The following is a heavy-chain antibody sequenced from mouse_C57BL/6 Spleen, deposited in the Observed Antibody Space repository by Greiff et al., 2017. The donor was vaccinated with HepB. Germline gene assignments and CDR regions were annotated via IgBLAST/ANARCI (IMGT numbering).Heavy chain of an antibody. J-gene: IGHJ1*03. Sequence: EVMLVESGGGLVKPGGSLKLSCAASGFTFSSYTMSWVRQTPEKRLEWVATISGGGGNTYYPDSVKGRFTISRDNAKNTLYLQMSSLRSEDTALYYCARPQGYGSSYWYFDVWGTGTTVTVSS. CDR3: ARPQGYGSSYWYFDV. D-gene: IGHD1-1*01. CDR1: GFTFSSYT. V-gene: IGHV5-9*01. CDR2: ISGGGGNT.